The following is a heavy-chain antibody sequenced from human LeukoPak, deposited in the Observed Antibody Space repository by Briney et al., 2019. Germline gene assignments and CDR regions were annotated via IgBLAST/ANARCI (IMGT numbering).Heavy chain of an antibody. V-gene: IGHV3-7*01. CDR3: AASRAHYDFWSGYSDWFDP. CDR2: IKQDGSEK. CDR1: GFTFSSYW. Sequence: GGSLRLSCAASGFTFSSYWMSWVRQAPGKGLEWVANIKQDGSEKYYVDSVKGRFTISRDNAKNSLYLQMNSLRAEDTAVNYCAASRAHYDFWSGYSDWFDPWGQGTLVTVSS. D-gene: IGHD3-3*01. J-gene: IGHJ5*02.